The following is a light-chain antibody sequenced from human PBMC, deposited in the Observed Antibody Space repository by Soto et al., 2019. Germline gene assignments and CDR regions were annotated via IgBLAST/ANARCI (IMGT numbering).Light chain of an antibody. CDR2: EVA. CDR1: SRDIGFYNY. CDR3: SSYTNTGTLYV. V-gene: IGLV2-14*01. Sequence: QSVLTQPASVSGSPGQSITISCTGTSRDIGFYNYVSWYQQHPGKAPKLIIYEVAKRPSGVSSRFSGSKSGNTAPLTISGLQAEDEADYHCSSYTNTGTLYVFGTGTKLTVL. J-gene: IGLJ1*01.